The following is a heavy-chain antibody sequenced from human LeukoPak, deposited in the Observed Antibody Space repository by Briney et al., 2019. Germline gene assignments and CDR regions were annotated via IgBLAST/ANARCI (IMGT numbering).Heavy chain of an antibody. V-gene: IGHV3-30*02. CDR3: AXTYDFWSGYYTIIPSFDY. J-gene: IGHJ4*02. CDR1: GFTFSSYG. Sequence: GGALRLSCAASGFTFSSYGMHWVRQAPGEGLEGVAFIRYDGSNKYYADSVKGRFTISRDNSKNTLYLKMNSLRAEDTAVYYCAXTYDFWSGYYTIIPSFDYWGEGTLVTVSS. CDR2: IRYDGSNK. D-gene: IGHD3-3*01.